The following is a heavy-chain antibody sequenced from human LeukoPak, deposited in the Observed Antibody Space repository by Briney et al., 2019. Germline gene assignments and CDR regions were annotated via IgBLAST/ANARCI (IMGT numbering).Heavy chain of an antibody. D-gene: IGHD2-2*01. CDR3: ARDWVPAKGGNWFDP. V-gene: IGHV3-21*01. Sequence: GGSLRLSCAASGFTFSSYSMNWVRQAPGKGLEWVSSISSSSSYIYYADSVKGRFTISRDNAKNSPYLQMNSLRAEDTAVYYCARDWVPAKGGNWFDPWGQGTLVTVSS. CDR1: GFTFSSYS. J-gene: IGHJ5*02. CDR2: ISSSSSYI.